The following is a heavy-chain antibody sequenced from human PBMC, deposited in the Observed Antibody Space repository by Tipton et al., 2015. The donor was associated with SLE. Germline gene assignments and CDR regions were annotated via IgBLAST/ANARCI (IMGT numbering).Heavy chain of an antibody. D-gene: IGHD5/OR15-5a*01. CDR1: GDSIGSYY. J-gene: IGHJ3*02. CDR3: AGVSRDAFEI. Sequence: TLSLTCSVSGDSIGSYYWSWVRQPPGKGLEWIRHVHYSETTNYNRSLKSRVTILADTSRNQFSLKLSSVTAADTAVYYCAGVSRDAFEIWGQGTMVTVSS. CDR2: VHYSETT. V-gene: IGHV4-59*03.